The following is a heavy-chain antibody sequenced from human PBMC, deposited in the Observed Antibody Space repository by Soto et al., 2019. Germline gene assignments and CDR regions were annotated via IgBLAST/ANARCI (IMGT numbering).Heavy chain of an antibody. CDR2: IKQDGSEK. CDR3: ARALDCSGGSCYNYYYYMDV. Sequence: GGSLRLSCAASGFTFSIYAMSWVRQAPGKGLEWVANIKQDGSEKYYVDSVKGRFTISRDNAKNSLYLQMNSLRAEDTAVYYCARALDCSGGSCYNYYYYMDVWGKGTTVTVSS. V-gene: IGHV3-7*01. D-gene: IGHD2-15*01. CDR1: GFTFSIYA. J-gene: IGHJ6*03.